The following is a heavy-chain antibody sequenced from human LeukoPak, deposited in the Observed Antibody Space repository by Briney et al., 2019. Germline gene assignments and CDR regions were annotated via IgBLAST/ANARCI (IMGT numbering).Heavy chain of an antibody. CDR1: GFTFINYA. J-gene: IGHJ4*02. CDR2: ISGNGDST. D-gene: IGHD1-26*01. CDR3: TKDRPGSFDY. V-gene: IGHV3-23*01. Sequence: GDSLRHSCAASGFTFINYAMCWVRQAPGKGPEWVSFISGNGDSTYYADSVKGRFTVSRDNSKNTLYLQMNSLRGEDTAIYYCTKDRPGSFDYWGQGILVTVSS.